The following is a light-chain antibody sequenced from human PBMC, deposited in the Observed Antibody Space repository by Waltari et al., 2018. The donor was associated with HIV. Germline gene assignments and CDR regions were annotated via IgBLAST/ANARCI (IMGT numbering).Light chain of an antibody. CDR2: GAS. CDR3: QQYDNWPPYT. Sequence: EIVMTQSPATLSVSPGERATLSCRASQSVRSNLAWYQQKPGQAPRLLIYGASTRATGIPARFSGSGSGTEFTLTISSLQSEDCAVYYCQQYDNWPPYTFGQGTKLEIK. J-gene: IGKJ2*01. V-gene: IGKV3-15*01. CDR1: QSVRSN.